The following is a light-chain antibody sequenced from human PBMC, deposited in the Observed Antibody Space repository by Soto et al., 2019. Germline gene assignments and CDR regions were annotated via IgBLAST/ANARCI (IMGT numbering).Light chain of an antibody. CDR3: QQYNNWPRAT. Sequence: VMTPSPATLSVSPVERATLSCRASQSISINLAWYQQKPGQAPRLLMFRTSSRATGFPARFSGSGSGTEFNLTISSLQSEDFGVYYCQQYNNWPRATFGGGTKVDI. J-gene: IGKJ4*01. CDR2: RTS. V-gene: IGKV3-15*01. CDR1: QSISIN.